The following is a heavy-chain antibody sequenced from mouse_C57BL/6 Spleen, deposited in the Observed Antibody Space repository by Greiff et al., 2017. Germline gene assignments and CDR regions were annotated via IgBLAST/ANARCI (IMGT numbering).Heavy chain of an antibody. CDR3: AKNYYGSSYGYFDY. V-gene: IGHV1-58*01. CDR2: IYIGNGYT. Sequence: VQLKQSGAELVRPGSSVKMSCKTSGYTFTSYGINWVKQRPGQGLEWIGYIYIGNGYTEYNEKFKGKATLTSDTSSSTAYMQLSSLTSEDSAIYFCAKNYYGSSYGYFDYWGQGTTLTVSS. CDR1: GYTFTSYG. J-gene: IGHJ2*01. D-gene: IGHD1-1*01.